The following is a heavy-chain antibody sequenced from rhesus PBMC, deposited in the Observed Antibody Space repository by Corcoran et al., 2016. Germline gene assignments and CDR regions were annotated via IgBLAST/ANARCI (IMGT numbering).Heavy chain of an antibody. D-gene: IGHD3-16*01. V-gene: IGHV4-81*01. J-gene: IGHJ5-1*01. Sequence: QVQLPESGPGLVKPSAALSLTCAVSGGSFSRYWCIWLRQPPGKGLEWIGNIDGNIAGTNYNPSLKSRVTISKDASKNQVSRKLSSVTSADTAVYYCARYYNSYRRFDVWGPGVLVTVSS. CDR2: IDGNIAGT. CDR1: GGSFSRYW. CDR3: ARYYNSYRRFDV.